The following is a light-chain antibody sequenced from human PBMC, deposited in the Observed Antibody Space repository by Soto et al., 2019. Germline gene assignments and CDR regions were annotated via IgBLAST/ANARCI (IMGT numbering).Light chain of an antibody. CDR1: QSVNSN. CDR2: GIS. CDR3: QQHGQWPIT. V-gene: IGKV3D-15*01. Sequence: EIVMTHSPATLSVCPWEIATLSCRASQSVNSNYLAWYQQKPGQAPRLLIYGISKRATDIPDRFSGSGSGTEFTLTISSLQPEDFATYYCQQHGQWPITFGQGTRLEIK. J-gene: IGKJ5*01.